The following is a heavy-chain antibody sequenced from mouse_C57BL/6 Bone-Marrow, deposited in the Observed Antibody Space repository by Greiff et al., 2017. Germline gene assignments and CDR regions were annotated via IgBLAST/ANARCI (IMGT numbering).Heavy chain of an antibody. CDR2: IYPRSGNT. CDR3: ARDTTVVASYYFDY. CDR1: GYTFTSYG. V-gene: IGHV1-81*01. Sequence: VQVVESGAELARPGASVKLSCKASGYTFTSYGISWVKQRTGQGLEWIGEIYPRSGNTYYNEKFKGKATLTADKSSSTAYMELRSLTSEDSAFYFCARDTTVVASYYFDYWGQGTTLTVSS. D-gene: IGHD1-1*01. J-gene: IGHJ2*01.